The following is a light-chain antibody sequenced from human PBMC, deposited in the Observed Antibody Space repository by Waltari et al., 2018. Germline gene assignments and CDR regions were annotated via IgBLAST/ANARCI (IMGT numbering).Light chain of an antibody. Sequence: AFQLTQSPSSLSASVGDRVTISCRASQGIFSALAWYQQKPGQPPKLLIYAASTLESGVPSRFSGSGSGTDFTLTFSSLEAEDFATYYCQQFNTYPLTFGGGTRVDIK. V-gene: IGKV1-13*02. CDR2: AAS. CDR3: QQFNTYPLT. J-gene: IGKJ4*01. CDR1: QGIFSA.